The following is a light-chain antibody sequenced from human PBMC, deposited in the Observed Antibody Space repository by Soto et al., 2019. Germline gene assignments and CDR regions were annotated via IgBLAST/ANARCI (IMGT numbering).Light chain of an antibody. J-gene: IGKJ4*01. CDR1: QDIIYF. CDR2: SAS. V-gene: IGKV1-9*01. Sequence: QSPSCLSATIGDTVTITSVARQDIIYFLAWYQQNPWKAPKLLIYSASASQGGVPSRFRSTGSETDMTLTCRRQQPEDVVSEYSQHATNLPLTCAGGTKVDIK. CDR3: QHATNLPLT.